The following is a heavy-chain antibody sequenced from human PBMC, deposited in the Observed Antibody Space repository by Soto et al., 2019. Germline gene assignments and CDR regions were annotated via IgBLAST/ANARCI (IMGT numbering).Heavy chain of an antibody. CDR1: GFTFSSYD. D-gene: IGHD5-12*01. Sequence: GGSLRLSCAASGFTFSSYDMHWVRQATGKGLEWVSAIGTAGDTYYPGSVKGRFTISRENAKNSLYLQMNSLRAGDTAVYYCARGRRGYSGYDYYYYYYMDVWGKGTTVTVSS. V-gene: IGHV3-13*01. CDR2: IGTAGDT. J-gene: IGHJ6*03. CDR3: ARGRRGYSGYDYYYYYYMDV.